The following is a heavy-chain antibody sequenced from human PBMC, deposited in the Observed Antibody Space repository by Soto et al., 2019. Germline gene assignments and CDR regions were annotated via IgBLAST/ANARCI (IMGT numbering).Heavy chain of an antibody. J-gene: IGHJ5*02. Sequence: SETLSLTCAVYGGSFSGYYWTWIRQPPGTGLEWIGEINHRGSTNYNPSQKSRVNISVETSKNQFSLKLTSVTAADTAVYYCARTNNWFDPWGQGTLVTVSS. V-gene: IGHV4-34*01. CDR1: GGSFSGYY. CDR2: INHRGST. CDR3: ARTNNWFDP.